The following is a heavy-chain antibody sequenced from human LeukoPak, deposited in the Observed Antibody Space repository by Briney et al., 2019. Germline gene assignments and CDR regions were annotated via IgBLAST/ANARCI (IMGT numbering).Heavy chain of an antibody. V-gene: IGHV3-7*01. CDR2: IKQDGGDK. Sequence: GGSLRLSCAASGLTFSNSWMSWVRQAPGKGLEWVAIIKQDGGDKYYVDSVKGRFTISRDNAKNSLYPQMNSLRAEDTAVYYCARVRLGHYYGSGSYYKVSYYFDYWGQGTLVTVSS. D-gene: IGHD3-10*01. CDR3: ARVRLGHYYGSGSYYKVSYYFDY. J-gene: IGHJ4*02. CDR1: GLTFSNSW.